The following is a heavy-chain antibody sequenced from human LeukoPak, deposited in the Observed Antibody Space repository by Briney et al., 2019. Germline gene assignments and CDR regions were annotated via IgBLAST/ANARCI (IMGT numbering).Heavy chain of an antibody. V-gene: IGHV4-59*01. D-gene: IGHD5-18*01. CDR3: AREYSYGLIDY. J-gene: IGHJ4*02. CDR2: IYYSGST. Sequence: SETLSLTCAVYGGSFSGYYWSWIRQPPGKGLEWIGYIYYSGSTNYNPSLESRVTISVDTSKNQFSLKLSSVTAADTAVYYCAREYSYGLIDYWGQGTLVTVSS. CDR1: GGSFSGYY.